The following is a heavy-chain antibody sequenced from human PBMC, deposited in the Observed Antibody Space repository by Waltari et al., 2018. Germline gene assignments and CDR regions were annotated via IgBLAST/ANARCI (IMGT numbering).Heavy chain of an antibody. J-gene: IGHJ4*02. Sequence: EVKVVESGGQLAQPGGSMRLACSASGFPVIITYMTWVRQAPGKGLECLSLFNSGGGTSYADSVKGRFTISRDNSKNTLFLQMNSLRVEDTAVYYCARVATGTTGPVDYWGQGAQVTVSS. CDR1: GFPVIITY. V-gene: IGHV3-66*01. D-gene: IGHD1-1*01. CDR3: ARVATGTTGPVDY. CDR2: FNSGGGT.